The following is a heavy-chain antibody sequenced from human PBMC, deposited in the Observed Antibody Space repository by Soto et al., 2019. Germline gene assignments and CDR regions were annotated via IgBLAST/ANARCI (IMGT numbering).Heavy chain of an antibody. Sequence: QVQLVQSGAEVKKPGSSVKVSCKASGGTFSSYTISWVRQAPGQGLEWMGRIIPILGIANYAQKFQSRVTITADKSTSTAYMELSSLRSEDTAVYYCAIDRGLHLGEDYWGQGTLVTVSS. CDR1: GGTFSSYT. CDR2: IIPILGIA. J-gene: IGHJ4*02. D-gene: IGHD3-16*01. V-gene: IGHV1-69*08. CDR3: AIDRGLHLGEDY.